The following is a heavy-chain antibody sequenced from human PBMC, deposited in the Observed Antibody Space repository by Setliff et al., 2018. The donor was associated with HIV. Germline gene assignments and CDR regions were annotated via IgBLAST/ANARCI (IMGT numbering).Heavy chain of an antibody. D-gene: IGHD6-19*01. Sequence: SETLSLTCIVSGDSVSNDTYYWDWIRQSPGKGLEWIGSIYSRGNTYYTSSLKRRVTISIHTSRNQFSLKLSSVTAADTAVYYCAGGLGEAVAGGDAFDIWGQGTMVTVSS. CDR3: AGGLGEAVAGGDAFDI. J-gene: IGHJ3*02. CDR2: IYSRGNT. V-gene: IGHV4-39*07. CDR1: GDSVSNDTYY.